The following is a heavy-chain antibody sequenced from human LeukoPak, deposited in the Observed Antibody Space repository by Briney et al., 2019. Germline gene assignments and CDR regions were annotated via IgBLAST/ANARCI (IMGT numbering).Heavy chain of an antibody. Sequence: PGGSLRLSCAASGFTFSSYAMSWVRQAPGKGLEWVSAISGYGSSTYYADSVKGRFTISRDNSKNTLYLQMDSLRAEDTAVYYCAKDRQGDSSGYYPSDFDYWGQGTLVTVSS. CDR3: AKDRQGDSSGYYPSDFDY. V-gene: IGHV3-23*01. CDR1: GFTFSSYA. D-gene: IGHD3-22*01. CDR2: ISGYGSST. J-gene: IGHJ4*02.